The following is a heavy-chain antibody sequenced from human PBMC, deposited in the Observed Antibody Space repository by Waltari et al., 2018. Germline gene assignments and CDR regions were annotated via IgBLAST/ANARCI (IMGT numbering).Heavy chain of an antibody. CDR2: INHSGST. Sequence: QVQLQQWGAGLLKPSETLSLTCAVYGGSFSGYYWSWIRKPPGKGLEWIGEINHSGSTNYNPSLKSRVTISVDTSKNQFSLKLSSVTAADTAVYYCARGPSPRRSPFPPFELVVPAAIRGFDYWGQGTLVTVSS. V-gene: IGHV4-34*01. D-gene: IGHD2-2*02. CDR3: ARGPSPRRSPFPPFELVVPAAIRGFDY. J-gene: IGHJ4*02. CDR1: GGSFSGYY.